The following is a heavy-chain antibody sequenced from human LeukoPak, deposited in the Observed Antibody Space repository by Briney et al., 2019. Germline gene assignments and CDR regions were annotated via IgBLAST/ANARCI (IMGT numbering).Heavy chain of an antibody. CDR1: GYTFTSYY. Sequence: ASVKVSCKASGYTFTSYYMHWVRQAPGQGLEWMGIINPSGGSTSYAQKFQGRVTMTRDTSTSTVYMELSSLRSEDTAVYYCARDPIGSRWPYYFDFWGQGTLVTVSS. CDR3: ARDPIGSRWPYYFDF. J-gene: IGHJ4*02. CDR2: INPSGGST. V-gene: IGHV1-46*01. D-gene: IGHD6-13*01.